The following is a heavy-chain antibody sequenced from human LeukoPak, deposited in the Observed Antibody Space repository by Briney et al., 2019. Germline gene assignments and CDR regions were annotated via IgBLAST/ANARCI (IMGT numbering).Heavy chain of an antibody. Sequence: PGRSLRLSCAASGFTFSSYAMSWVRQAPGKGLEWVSAISGSGGSTYYADSVKGRFTISRDNSKNTLYLQMNSLRAEDTAVYYCAKGTTVELLPMDVWGKGTAVTVSS. J-gene: IGHJ6*03. V-gene: IGHV3-23*01. CDR1: GFTFSSYA. CDR3: AKGTTVELLPMDV. D-gene: IGHD4-23*01. CDR2: ISGSGGST.